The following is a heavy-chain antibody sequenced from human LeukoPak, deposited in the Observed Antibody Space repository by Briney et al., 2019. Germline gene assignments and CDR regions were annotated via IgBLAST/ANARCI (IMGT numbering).Heavy chain of an antibody. CDR3: ARELGRNAFDV. J-gene: IGHJ3*01. CDR2: INTSGGST. D-gene: IGHD7-27*01. CDR1: GYTFTSYY. Sequence: GASVKVSCKASGYTFTSYYMHWVRQAPGQGLEWMGIINTSGGSTTYAQKFQGRVSMTRDTSTSTVYLEVSSLRSEDTAVYYCARELGRNAFDVWGQGTMVTVSS. V-gene: IGHV1-46*01.